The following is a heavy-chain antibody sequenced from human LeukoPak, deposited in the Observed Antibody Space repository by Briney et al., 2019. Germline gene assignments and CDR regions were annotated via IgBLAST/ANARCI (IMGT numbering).Heavy chain of an antibody. D-gene: IGHD4-17*01. CDR1: VFTSSSNA. V-gene: IGHV3-23*01. Sequence: GGSLRPSRAPSVFTSSSNAMSGVRQAPGKGLDWVSAISGSGVSTYYADSVKGRFTISRDNAKNSLYLQTKSLTTEDTAIYFCSRAQMTTVSPPFDFWGQGTMVTVSS. J-gene: IGHJ3*01. CDR3: SRAQMTTVSPPFDF. CDR2: ISGSGVST.